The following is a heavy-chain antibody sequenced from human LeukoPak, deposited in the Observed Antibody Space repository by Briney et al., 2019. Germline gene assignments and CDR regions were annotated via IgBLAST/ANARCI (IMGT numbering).Heavy chain of an antibody. V-gene: IGHV4-30-2*01. Sequence: PSETLSLTCTVSGGSISSGGYSWSWIRQPPGKGLEWIGYIYYSGSTYYNPSLKSRVTISVDTSKNQFSLKLSSVTAADTAVYYCARPVPSYSSGWYIDYWGQGTLVTVSS. J-gene: IGHJ4*02. CDR1: GGSISSGGYS. CDR2: IYYSGST. CDR3: ARPVPSYSSGWYIDY. D-gene: IGHD6-19*01.